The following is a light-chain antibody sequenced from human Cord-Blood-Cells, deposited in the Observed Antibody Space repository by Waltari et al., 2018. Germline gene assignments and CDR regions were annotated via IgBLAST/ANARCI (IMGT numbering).Light chain of an antibody. CDR2: GAS. CDR1: QSVSSSY. J-gene: IGKJ2*01. CDR3: QQYGSSPPYT. Sequence: GTLSLSPGERATLSCRASQSVSSSYLAWYQQKHGQAPRLLIYGASSRATGIPDRFSGSGSGTDFTLTISRLEPEDFAVYYCQQYGSSPPYTFGQGTKLEIK. V-gene: IGKV3-20*01.